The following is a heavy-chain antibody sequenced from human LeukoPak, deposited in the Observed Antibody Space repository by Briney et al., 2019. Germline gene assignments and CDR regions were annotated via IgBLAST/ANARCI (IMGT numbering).Heavy chain of an antibody. CDR2: IYPGDSGP. V-gene: IGHV5-51*01. D-gene: IGHD1-26*01. J-gene: IGHJ3*01. Sequence: GESLKISCKVSGYSFTSYCIGWVRQMPGKGLEWMGIIYPGDSGPTYSPSFQGQVTISVDKSINTAYLQWSSLQASDTAMYYCGMSGDRVPLQDDVFDVWGQGTMVTVS. CDR1: GYSFTSYC. CDR3: GMSGDRVPLQDDVFDV.